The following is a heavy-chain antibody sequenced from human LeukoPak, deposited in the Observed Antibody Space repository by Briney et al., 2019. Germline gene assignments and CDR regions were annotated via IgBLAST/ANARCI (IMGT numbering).Heavy chain of an antibody. V-gene: IGHV3-74*01. D-gene: IGHD2-2*01. Sequence: PGGSLRLSCTASGFTISGYWMHWVRQAPGKGLVWVSRISSDGSRTNYADSVKGRFAISRDNAKNTLYLQINSLRAEDTAVYHCARDLGSCTSTDCLNIWFDPWGQGTLVTVSS. CDR2: ISSDGSRT. CDR1: GFTISGYW. CDR3: ARDLGSCTSTDCLNIWFDP. J-gene: IGHJ5*02.